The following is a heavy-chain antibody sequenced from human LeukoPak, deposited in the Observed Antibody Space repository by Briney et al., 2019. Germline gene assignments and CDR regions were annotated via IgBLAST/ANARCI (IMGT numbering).Heavy chain of an antibody. D-gene: IGHD5-12*01. CDR1: GFTFSSYG. CDR2: IWYDGSNK. J-gene: IGHJ4*02. Sequence: GGSLRLSCAASGFTFSSYGMHWVRQAPGKGLAWVAVIWYDGSNKYYADSVKGRFTISRDNSKNTLYLQMNSLRAEDTAVYYCARDLASVDIVATGPFDYWGQGTLVTVSS. V-gene: IGHV3-33*01. CDR3: ARDLASVDIVATGPFDY.